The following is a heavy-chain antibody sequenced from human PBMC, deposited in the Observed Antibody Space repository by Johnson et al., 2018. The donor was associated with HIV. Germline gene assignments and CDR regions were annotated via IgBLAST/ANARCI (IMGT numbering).Heavy chain of an antibody. CDR3: TMLYSSGWYGSAFDI. CDR2: IRSKAYGGTT. CDR1: GFTFGDYA. V-gene: IGHV3-49*04. J-gene: IGHJ3*02. D-gene: IGHD6-19*01. Sequence: EVQLVESGGGVVQPGGSLRLSCAASGFTFGDYAMSWVRQAPGKGLEWVGFIRSKAYGGTTEYAASVKGRFIISRDDSKSIAYLQMNSLKTEDTAVYYCTMLYSSGWYGSAFDIWGQGTMVTVSS.